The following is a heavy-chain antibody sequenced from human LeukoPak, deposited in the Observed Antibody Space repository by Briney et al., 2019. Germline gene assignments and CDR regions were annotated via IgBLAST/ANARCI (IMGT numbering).Heavy chain of an antibody. V-gene: IGHV4-30-2*01. CDR1: GGSISSGGYS. Sequence: SQTLSLTCAVSGGSISSGGYSWSWIRQPPGKGLEWIGYIYHSGSTYYNPSLKSRVTISVDRSKNQFSLKLSSVTAADTAVYYCARGPVFDIWGQGTMVTVSS. CDR2: IYHSGST. J-gene: IGHJ3*02. CDR3: ARGPVFDI.